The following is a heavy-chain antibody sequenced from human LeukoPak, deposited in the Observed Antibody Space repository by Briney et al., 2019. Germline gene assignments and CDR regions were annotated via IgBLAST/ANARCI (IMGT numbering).Heavy chain of an antibody. V-gene: IGHV1-18*01. J-gene: IGHJ4*02. CDR2: ISAYNGNT. CDR3: ARDLGRDSSGSDFDY. Sequence: ASVTVSCKASGYTFTSYGISWVRQAPGQGLEWMGWISAYNGNTNYAQKLQGRVTMTTDTSTSTAYMELRSLRSDDTAVYYCARDLGRDSSGSDFDYWGQGTLVTVSS. CDR1: GYTFTSYG. D-gene: IGHD3-22*01.